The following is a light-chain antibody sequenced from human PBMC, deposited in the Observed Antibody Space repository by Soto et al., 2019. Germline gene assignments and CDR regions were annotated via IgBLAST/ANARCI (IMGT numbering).Light chain of an antibody. CDR3: QQFDKSPWT. CDR2: RSS. Sequence: EVFLTQSPGTLSVSPGERATLSSRASESVSDNYFVWYQQKPGQAPRLLLYRSSTRAAGVPERFSGSVSGTDFTLTISRLEPEDFAVYYCQQFDKSPWTFGQGSTVEI. J-gene: IGKJ1*01. CDR1: ESVSDNY. V-gene: IGKV3-20*01.